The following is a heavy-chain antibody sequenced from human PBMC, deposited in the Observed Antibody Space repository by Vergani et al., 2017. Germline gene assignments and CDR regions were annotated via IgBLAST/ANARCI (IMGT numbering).Heavy chain of an antibody. CDR3: AKANPRNSGYDYLYYYHAMDV. D-gene: IGHD5-12*01. CDR2: ISGSGGST. V-gene: IGHV3-23*01. J-gene: IGHJ6*02. CDR1: GFTFNHYA. Sequence: EVQLLESGGDLVQPGGSLRLSCAASGFTFNHYAMNWVRQAPGKGLEWVSGISGSGGSTYYAGSVKGRFTISRDSSKNTLYLQMNSLRAGDTAVYYCAKANPRNSGYDYLYYYHAMDVWGHGTTVTVSS.